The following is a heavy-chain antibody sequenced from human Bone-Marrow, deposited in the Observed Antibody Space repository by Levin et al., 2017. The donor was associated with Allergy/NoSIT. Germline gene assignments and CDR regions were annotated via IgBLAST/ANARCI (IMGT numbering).Heavy chain of an antibody. J-gene: IGHJ5*02. CDR2: IDPSDSFM. CDR1: GYRFSDFW. D-gene: IGHD3-22*01. Sequence: GESLKISCKGSGYRFSDFWIIWVRQVPGKGLEWMGRIDPSDSFMSYNPSFKGHITISVDKSISTAYLQWSSLKGSDTAMYYCARLDSTGYEGWFDPWGQGTLVTVSS. V-gene: IGHV5-10-1*01. CDR3: ARLDSTGYEGWFDP.